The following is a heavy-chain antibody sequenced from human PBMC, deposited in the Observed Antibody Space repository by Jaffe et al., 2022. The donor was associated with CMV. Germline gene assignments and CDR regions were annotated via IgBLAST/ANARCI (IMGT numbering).Heavy chain of an antibody. J-gene: IGHJ5*01. CDR3: ARGSFDSSGFYYTFDS. CDR2: ISWNSGNI. CDR1: GFTFDDYG. V-gene: IGHV3-9*01. D-gene: IGHD3-22*01. Sequence: EVQLVESGGGLVQPGRSLRLSCAASGFTFDDYGMDWVRQAPGKGLEWVSGISWNSGNIDYADSVKGRFTISRDNAKNFLYLEMNSLRAEDTALYYCARGSFDSSGFYYTFDSWGQGTLVIVSS.